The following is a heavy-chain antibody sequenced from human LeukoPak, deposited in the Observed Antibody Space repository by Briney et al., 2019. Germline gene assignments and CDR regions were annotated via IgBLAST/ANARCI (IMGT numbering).Heavy chain of an antibody. CDR2: ISYDGSNK. Sequence: SGGSLRLSCAASGFTFSSYGMHWVRQAPGKGLEWVAVISYDGSNKYHADSVKGRFTISRDNSKNTLYLQMNSLRAEDTAVYYCAGNALGYCSGGSCYSVVLDYWGQGTLVTVSS. J-gene: IGHJ4*02. D-gene: IGHD2-15*01. V-gene: IGHV3-30*03. CDR3: AGNALGYCSGGSCYSVVLDY. CDR1: GFTFSSYG.